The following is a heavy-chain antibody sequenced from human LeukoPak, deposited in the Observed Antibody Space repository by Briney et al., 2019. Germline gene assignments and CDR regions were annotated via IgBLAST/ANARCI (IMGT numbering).Heavy chain of an antibody. CDR3: ARHMGIMPYNPFDY. CDR1: GYSISSGYY. J-gene: IGHJ4*02. CDR2: IYHSGST. Sequence: SETLSLACAVSGYSISSGYYWGWIRQPPGKGLEWIGSIYHSGSTYYNPSLKSRVTISVDTSKNQFSLKLSSVTAADTAVYYCARHMGIMPYNPFDYSGQGTLVTVSS. D-gene: IGHD1-1*01. V-gene: IGHV4-38-2*01.